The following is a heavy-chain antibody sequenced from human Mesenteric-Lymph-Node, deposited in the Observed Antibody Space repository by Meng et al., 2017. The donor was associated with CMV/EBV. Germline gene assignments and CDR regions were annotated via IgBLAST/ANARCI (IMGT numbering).Heavy chain of an antibody. CDR1: GFSFGTYE. J-gene: IGHJ3*02. CDR2: INGGANTL. Sequence: LSLTCAAAGFSFGTYEMNWVRQAPGKGLEWISYINGGANTLYYADSVKGRFTISRDNAKSSVFLQMNSLRAEDTAIYYCARRGVIYDFWTGGFAFDIWGQGTMVT. CDR3: ARRGVIYDFWTGGFAFDI. D-gene: IGHD3-3*01. V-gene: IGHV3-48*03.